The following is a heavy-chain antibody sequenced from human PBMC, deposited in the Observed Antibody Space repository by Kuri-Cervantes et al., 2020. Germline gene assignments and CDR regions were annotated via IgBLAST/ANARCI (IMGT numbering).Heavy chain of an antibody. CDR2: ISSSGSTI. D-gene: IGHD6-19*01. J-gene: IGHJ6*03. CDR3: AREGSSGWYGYYYYYMDV. CDR1: GFTFSSYG. V-gene: IGHV3-48*03. Sequence: GGSLRLSCAASGFTFSSYGMNWVRQAPGKGLEWVSYISSSGSTIYYADSVKGRFTISRDNAKNSLYLQMNSLRAEDTAVYYCAREGSSGWYGYYYYYMDVWGEGTTVTVSS.